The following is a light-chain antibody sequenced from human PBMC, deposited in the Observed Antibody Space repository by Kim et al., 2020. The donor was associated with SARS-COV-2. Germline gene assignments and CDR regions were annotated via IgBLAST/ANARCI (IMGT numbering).Light chain of an antibody. V-gene: IGKV1-27*01. Sequence: ASVEDRVTITCQASQDIKNYLAWYRQKPGKVPEVLIYAASILQSGVPSRISGSGSGTDFTLTINSLQPEDVATYYCQKYNSAPWTFGQGTKVEIK. CDR2: AAS. J-gene: IGKJ1*01. CDR1: QDIKNY. CDR3: QKYNSAPWT.